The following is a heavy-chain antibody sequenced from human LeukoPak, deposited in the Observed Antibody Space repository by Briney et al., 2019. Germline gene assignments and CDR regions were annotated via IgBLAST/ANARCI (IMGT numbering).Heavy chain of an antibody. CDR2: IIPIYGTA. Sequence: AASVTVSCKASGGTFSSYAISWVRQAPGQGLEWMGGIIPIYGTANYEQKFQGRVTINTDKSTSTAYMELSSLRSEDTAGFYCARDSTGEDFYYFGMDVWGKGTTVTVSS. D-gene: IGHD3-10*01. J-gene: IGHJ6*04. V-gene: IGHV1-69*05. CDR1: GGTFSSYA. CDR3: ARDSTGEDFYYFGMDV.